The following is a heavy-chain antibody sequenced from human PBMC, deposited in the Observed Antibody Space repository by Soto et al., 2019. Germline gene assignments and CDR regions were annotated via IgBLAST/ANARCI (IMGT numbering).Heavy chain of an antibody. D-gene: IGHD3-16*02. CDR1: GFSFDKYA. J-gene: IGHJ4*02. Sequence: GGSLRLSCVASGFSFDKYAMAWVHQAPGKGLEWVSHVAAGGGHTYYAESVKGRFTISRDNSKNTLFLQINTLRADDTAIYFCARRTSFLGAFDYWGQGVLVTVSS. V-gene: IGHV3-23*01. CDR2: VAAGGGHT. CDR3: ARRTSFLGAFDY.